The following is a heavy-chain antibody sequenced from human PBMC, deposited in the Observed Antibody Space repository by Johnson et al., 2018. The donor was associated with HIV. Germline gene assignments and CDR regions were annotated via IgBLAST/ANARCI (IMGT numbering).Heavy chain of an antibody. CDR1: GFTFSSYA. Sequence: VQLVESGGGVVQPGRSLRLSCAASGFTFSSYAMHWVRQAPGKGLEWAAVISFDGRNKYFADSVKGRFTISRYNSKNTLYLQINSLRAGDTAVYYCARLRGAFDIWGQGTMVTVSS. J-gene: IGHJ3*02. CDR3: ARLRGAFDI. CDR2: ISFDGRNK. V-gene: IGHV3-30*04.